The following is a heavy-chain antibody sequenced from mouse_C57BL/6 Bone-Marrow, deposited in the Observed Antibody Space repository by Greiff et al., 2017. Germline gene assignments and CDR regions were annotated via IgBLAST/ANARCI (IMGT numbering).Heavy chain of an antibody. CDR1: GFSLTSYA. CDR2: IWTGGGT. V-gene: IGHV2-9-1*01. J-gene: IGHJ2*01. D-gene: IGHD2-13*01. Sequence: QVQLKESGPGLVAPSQSLSITCTVSGFSLTSYAISWVRQPPGTGLAWVGIIWTGGGTNYNSALKSSLRLSKDNSQIQVFLKMNSLQTNYTARYYCARIVHCDVGFDYWGQGTTLTVSS. CDR3: ARIVHCDVGFDY.